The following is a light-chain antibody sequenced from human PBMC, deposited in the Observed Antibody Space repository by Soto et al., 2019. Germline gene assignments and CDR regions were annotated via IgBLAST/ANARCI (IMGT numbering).Light chain of an antibody. CDR1: QSVSSY. CDR3: QQYGSSPRT. V-gene: IGKV3-11*01. J-gene: IGKJ1*01. CDR2: DAS. Sequence: EIVLTQSPATLSLSPGERATLSCRASQSVSSYLAWYQQKPGQAPRLLIYDASNRATGSPARFSGSGSGTDFTLTISSLEPEDFAVYYCQQYGSSPRTFGQGTKVDI.